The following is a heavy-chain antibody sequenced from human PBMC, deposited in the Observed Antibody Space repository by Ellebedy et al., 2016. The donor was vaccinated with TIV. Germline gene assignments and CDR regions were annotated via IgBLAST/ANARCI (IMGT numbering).Heavy chain of an antibody. Sequence: GESLKISXGASGFTFSSYAMSWVRQGPGKGLEWVSAVSGNGGATYYADSVKGRFTISRDNSKNTLYLQMNSLRAEDTAVYYCARPPSRYCSSTTCYLYLDYWGQGTLVTVSS. D-gene: IGHD2-2*01. J-gene: IGHJ4*02. CDR3: ARPPSRYCSSTTCYLYLDY. CDR2: VSGNGGAT. V-gene: IGHV3-23*01. CDR1: GFTFSSYA.